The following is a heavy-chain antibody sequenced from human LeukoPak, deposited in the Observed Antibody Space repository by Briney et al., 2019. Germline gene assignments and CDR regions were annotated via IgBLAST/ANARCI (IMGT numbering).Heavy chain of an antibody. V-gene: IGHV3-7*01. CDR2: IKQDGGEA. Sequence: GGSLRLSCAASAFTFSSYWMSWVRQAPGKGPEWVANIKQDGGEAYYVDSVKGRFTISGDNSKNTLYLQMNSLRVEDTAVYYCARDEYEYAGWFDPWGQGTLVTVSS. CDR1: AFTFSSYW. CDR3: ARDEYEYAGWFDP. J-gene: IGHJ5*02. D-gene: IGHD5-12*01.